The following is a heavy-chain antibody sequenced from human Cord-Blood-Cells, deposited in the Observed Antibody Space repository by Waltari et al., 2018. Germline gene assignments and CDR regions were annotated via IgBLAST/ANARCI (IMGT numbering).Heavy chain of an antibody. J-gene: IGHJ4*02. V-gene: IGHV3-7*03. Sequence: EVQLVESGGGLVQPGGSLRLSCAASGFTFSSYWMSWVRQAPGKGLEWVANIKQDGSEKDYVDSVKGRFTISRDNSKNTLYLQMNSLRAEDTAVYYCASGSSWYFDYWGQGTLVTVSS. D-gene: IGHD6-13*01. CDR1: GFTFSSYW. CDR3: ASGSSWYFDY. CDR2: IKQDGSEK.